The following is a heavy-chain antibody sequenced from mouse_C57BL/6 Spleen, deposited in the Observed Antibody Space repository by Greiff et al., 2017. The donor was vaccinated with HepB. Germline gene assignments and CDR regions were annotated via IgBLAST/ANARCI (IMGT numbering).Heavy chain of an antibody. CDR2: IYPGDGDT. V-gene: IGHV1-82*01. Sequence: QVQLQQSGPELVKPGASVKISCKASGYAFSSSWMNWVKQRPGKGLEWIGRIYPGDGDTNYNGKFKGKATLTADKSSSTAYMQLSSPTSEDSAVYFCARGDYYYGSNGYWGQGTTLTVSS. CDR3: ARGDYYYGSNGY. D-gene: IGHD1-1*01. CDR1: GYAFSSSW. J-gene: IGHJ2*01.